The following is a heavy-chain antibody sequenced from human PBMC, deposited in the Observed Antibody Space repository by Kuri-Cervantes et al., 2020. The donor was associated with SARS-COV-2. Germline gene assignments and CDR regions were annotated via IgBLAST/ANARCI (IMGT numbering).Heavy chain of an antibody. V-gene: IGHV4-39*01. CDR3: ARHVRPEITIFGVVITADYFDY. Sequence: GSLRLSCTVSGGSISSSSYYWGWIRQPPGKGLEWIGSIYYSGSTYYNPSLKSRVTISVDTSKNQFSLKLGSVTAADTAVYYCARHVRPEITIFGVVITADYFDYWGQGTLVTVSS. J-gene: IGHJ4*02. CDR1: GGSISSSSYY. D-gene: IGHD3-3*01. CDR2: IYYSGST.